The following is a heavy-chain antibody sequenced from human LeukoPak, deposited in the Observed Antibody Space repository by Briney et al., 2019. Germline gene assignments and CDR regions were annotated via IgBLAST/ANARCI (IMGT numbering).Heavy chain of an antibody. CDR2: ISGSGGST. CDR1: GFTFRSYA. V-gene: IGHV3-23*01. Sequence: PGGSLRLSCAASGFTFRSYAMSRVRQAPGKGLEWVSAISGSGGSTYYADSVKGRFTISRDNSKNTLYLQMNSLRAEDTAVYYCAKVGYQLLKYYFDYWGQGTLVTVSS. J-gene: IGHJ4*02. D-gene: IGHD2-2*01. CDR3: AKVGYQLLKYYFDY.